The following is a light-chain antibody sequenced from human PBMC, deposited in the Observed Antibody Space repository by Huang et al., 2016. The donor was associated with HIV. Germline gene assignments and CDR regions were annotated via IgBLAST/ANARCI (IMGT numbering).Light chain of an antibody. Sequence: DIQMTQSPSSLSASVGDRVTITCRASENIRRYLNWYQQKPGKPPKLLIHSASTLQSGVPSRFSGSGSVTDFTLTITSLQPEDFATYYCQGSLSIPHTFGQGTNLEIK. J-gene: IGKJ2*01. V-gene: IGKV1-39*01. CDR2: SAS. CDR1: ENIRRY. CDR3: QGSLSIPHT.